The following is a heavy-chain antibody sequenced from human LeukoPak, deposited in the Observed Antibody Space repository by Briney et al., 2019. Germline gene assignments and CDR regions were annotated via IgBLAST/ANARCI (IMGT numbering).Heavy chain of an antibody. CDR1: GGSISSSSYY. CDR3: ARFPPLSGAFDI. Sequence: PSETLSLTCTVSGGSISSSSYYWGWLRQPPGKGLEWVGSIYYSGSTYYNPSLKSRVTISVDTSKNQFSLKLSSVTAADTAVYYCARFPPLSGAFDIWGQGTMVTVSS. D-gene: IGHD3-10*01. J-gene: IGHJ3*02. V-gene: IGHV4-39*01. CDR2: IYYSGST.